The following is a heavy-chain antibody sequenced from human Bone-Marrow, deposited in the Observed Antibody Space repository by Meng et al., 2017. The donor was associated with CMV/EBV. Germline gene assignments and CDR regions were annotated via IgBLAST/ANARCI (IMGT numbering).Heavy chain of an antibody. J-gene: IGHJ4*02. CDR1: GGTFSSYA. D-gene: IGHD2-21*01. Sequence: SVKVSCKASGGTFSSYAISWVRQAPGQGLEWMGGIIPILGIANYAQKFQGRVTITADKSTSTAYMELRSLRSDDTAVYYCAGGGLFDEHFDYWGQGTLVTVSS. CDR2: IIPILGIA. V-gene: IGHV1-69*10. CDR3: AGGGLFDEHFDY.